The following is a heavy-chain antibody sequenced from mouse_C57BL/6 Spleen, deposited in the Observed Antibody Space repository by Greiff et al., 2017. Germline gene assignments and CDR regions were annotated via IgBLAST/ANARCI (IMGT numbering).Heavy chain of an antibody. CDR2: IWRGGST. J-gene: IGHJ3*01. CDR3: AKGDYDVGFAY. CDR1: GFSLTSYG. Sequence: QVQLQQSGPGLVQPSQSLSITCTVSGFSLTSYGVHWVRQSPGKGLEWLGVIWRGGSTDYNAAFMSRLSLTKDNSKSQVFFKMNSLQADDTAIYYSAKGDYDVGFAYWGQGTLVTVSA. D-gene: IGHD2-4*01. V-gene: IGHV2-5*01.